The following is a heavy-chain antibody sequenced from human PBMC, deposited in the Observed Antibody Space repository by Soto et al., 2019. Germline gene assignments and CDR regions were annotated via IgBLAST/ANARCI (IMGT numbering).Heavy chain of an antibody. CDR2: IYYSGST. J-gene: IGHJ5*02. D-gene: IGHD2-21*02. CDR1: GGSISSGGYY. Sequence: PSETLSLTCTVSGGSISSGGYYWSWIRQHPGKGLEWIGYIYYSGSTYYNPSLKSRVTISVDTSKNQFSLKLSSVTAADTAVYYCARFFSRGGNSGPRNNWFDPWGQGTLVTVSS. CDR3: ARFFSRGGNSGPRNNWFDP. V-gene: IGHV4-31*03.